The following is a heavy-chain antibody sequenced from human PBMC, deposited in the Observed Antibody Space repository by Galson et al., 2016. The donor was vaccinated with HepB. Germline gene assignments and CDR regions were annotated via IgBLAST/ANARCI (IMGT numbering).Heavy chain of an antibody. D-gene: IGHD3-9*01. Sequence: SLRLSCAASGFTFSSYSMNWVRQAPGKGLEWVSSISSSSSYIYYADSVKGRPTIPRDNAKNSLYLQMNSLRAEDTAVYYCARALRYFDWSLTRKANAFDIWGQGTMVTVSS. CDR2: ISSSSSYI. CDR3: ARALRYFDWSLTRKANAFDI. J-gene: IGHJ3*02. CDR1: GFTFSSYS. V-gene: IGHV3-21*01.